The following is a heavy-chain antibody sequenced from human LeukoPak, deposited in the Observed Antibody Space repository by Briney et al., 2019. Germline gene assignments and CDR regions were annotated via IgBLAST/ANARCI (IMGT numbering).Heavy chain of an antibody. D-gene: IGHD4-23*01. CDR1: GGSISSGDYY. Sequence: PSETLSLTCTVSGGSISSGDYYWSWIRQPPGKGLEWIGYIYYSGSTYYNPSLKSRVTISVDTSKNQFSLKLSSVTAADTAVYYCAKTALQVVTPNDAFDIWGQGTMVTVSS. J-gene: IGHJ3*02. V-gene: IGHV4-30-4*01. CDR2: IYYSGST. CDR3: AKTALQVVTPNDAFDI.